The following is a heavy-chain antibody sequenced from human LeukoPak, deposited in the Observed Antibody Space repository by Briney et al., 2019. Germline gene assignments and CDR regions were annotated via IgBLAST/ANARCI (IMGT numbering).Heavy chain of an antibody. CDR2: IYSGGST. CDR3: ARASDYDSFFWPY. D-gene: IGHD5-12*01. Sequence: PGGSLRLSCAASGFTVSSNYMSWVRQAPGKGLEWVSVIYSGGSTYYADSVKGRFTISRDNSKNTLYLQMNSLRAEDTAAYYCARASDYDSFFWPYWGQGTLVTVSS. CDR1: GFTVSSNY. V-gene: IGHV3-53*01. J-gene: IGHJ4*02.